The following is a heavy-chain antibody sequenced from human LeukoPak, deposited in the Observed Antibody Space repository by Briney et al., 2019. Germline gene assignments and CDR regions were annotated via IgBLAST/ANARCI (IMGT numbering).Heavy chain of an antibody. CDR1: GYTFTVYH. Sequence: ASVKVSCKASGYTFTVYHMHWVRQAPGQGLEWMGIINPSDGSTTYAQKFQGRVSITRDMSTSTIYMELSSLRSDDTAVYYCARSVTIFGVATLGYWGQGTPVTVSS. CDR2: INPSDGST. V-gene: IGHV1-46*01. CDR3: ARSVTIFGVATLGY. J-gene: IGHJ4*02. D-gene: IGHD3-3*01.